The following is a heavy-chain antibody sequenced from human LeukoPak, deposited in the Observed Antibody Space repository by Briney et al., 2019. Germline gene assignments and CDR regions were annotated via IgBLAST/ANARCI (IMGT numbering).Heavy chain of an antibody. CDR1: GYTFTTYG. Sequence: ASVKVSCKASGYTFTTYGISWVRQAPGQGLEWMGWISPYNGNTNSAQKLQDRVTMTTDTSTSTAYMELRSLRSDDTAVYYCARDDRDTCSGDCYYFDYWGQGTLVTVSS. CDR3: ARDDRDTCSGDCYYFDY. V-gene: IGHV1-18*01. J-gene: IGHJ4*02. CDR2: ISPYNGNT. D-gene: IGHD2-21*02.